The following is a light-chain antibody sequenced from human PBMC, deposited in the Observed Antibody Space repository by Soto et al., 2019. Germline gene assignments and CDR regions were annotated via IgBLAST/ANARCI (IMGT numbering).Light chain of an antibody. CDR2: GAS. V-gene: IGKV3-15*01. CDR3: QPSYYTGT. J-gene: IGKJ1*01. CDR1: QNVRSN. Sequence: EVVMTQSPATLSVSPGERVTLSCRASQNVRSNLAWYQQKPGQSPRLLIYGASTRATGIPARFSGSGSGTDFILTISSLQPEDFATYYCQPSYYTGTFGQGTKVDIK.